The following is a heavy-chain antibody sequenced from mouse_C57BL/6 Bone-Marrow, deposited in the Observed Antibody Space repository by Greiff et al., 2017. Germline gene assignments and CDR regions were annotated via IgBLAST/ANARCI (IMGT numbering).Heavy chain of an antibody. Sequence: VQLQQSGAELVRPGASVTLSCKASGYTFTDYEMHWVKQTPVHGLEWIGAIDPETGGTAYNQKFKGKAILTADKSSSTAYMELRSLTSDDSAVYYCTRAYDYDVGFAFWGRGTLVTVSA. D-gene: IGHD2-4*01. CDR2: IDPETGGT. V-gene: IGHV1-15*01. CDR1: GYTFTDYE. CDR3: TRAYDYDVGFAF. J-gene: IGHJ3*01.